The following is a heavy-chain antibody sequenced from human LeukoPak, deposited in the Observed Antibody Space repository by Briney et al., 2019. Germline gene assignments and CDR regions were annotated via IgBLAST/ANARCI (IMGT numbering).Heavy chain of an antibody. CDR1: GGSISSGDYY. D-gene: IGHD6-13*01. Sequence: SETLSLTCTVSGGSISSGDYYWSWIRQPPGKGLEWIGYIYYSESTNYNPSLKSRVTISVDTSKNQFSLKLSSVTAADTAVYYCARDPGSSWSDYYYYYGMDVWGQGTTVTVSS. CDR2: IYYSEST. V-gene: IGHV4-61*08. CDR3: ARDPGSSWSDYYYYYGMDV. J-gene: IGHJ6*02.